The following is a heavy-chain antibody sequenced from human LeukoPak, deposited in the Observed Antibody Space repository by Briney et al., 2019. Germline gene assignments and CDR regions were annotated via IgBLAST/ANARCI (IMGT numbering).Heavy chain of an antibody. CDR1: GFPFSSYS. D-gene: IGHD1-26*01. CDR3: GREIPSGSYAPDY. V-gene: IGHV3-21*05. J-gene: IGHJ4*02. CDR2: ISSSGRSI. Sequence: GSLRLSCAASGFPFSSYSMNWVRQAPGKGLEWVSYISSSGRSILYADSVKSRFTVSRDNAKNSLYLQMNNLRAEDTAVYYCGREIPSGSYAPDYWGQGVLVIVSS.